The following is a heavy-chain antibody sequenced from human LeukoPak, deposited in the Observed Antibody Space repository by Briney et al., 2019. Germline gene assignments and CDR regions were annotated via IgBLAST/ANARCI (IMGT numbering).Heavy chain of an antibody. CDR2: ISYDGSNK. CDR3: ARAPYNYDFWSGYYYYFDY. V-gene: IGHV3-30-3*01. CDR1: GFPFMSYA. D-gene: IGHD3-3*01. J-gene: IGHJ4*02. Sequence: GRALGLSCAGSGFPFMSYAMDGVRQAPGKGLGGVAVISYDGSNKYYADSVKGRFTISRDNSKNTLYLQMNSLRAEDTAVYYCARAPYNYDFWSGYYYYFDYWGQGTLVTVSS.